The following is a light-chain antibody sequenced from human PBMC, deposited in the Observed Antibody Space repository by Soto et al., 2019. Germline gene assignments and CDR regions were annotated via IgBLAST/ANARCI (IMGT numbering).Light chain of an antibody. Sequence: QTVVTQEPSFSVSPGGTVTLTCGLSSGPVSPSYYPSWYQQTPGQSPRTLIHSTNTRSSGVPDRFSGSILGNKAALTITGAQADDESDYYCVLYVSSGISMFGGGTKLTVL. J-gene: IGLJ3*02. CDR3: VLYVSSGISM. CDR1: SGPVSPSYY. V-gene: IGLV8-61*01. CDR2: STN.